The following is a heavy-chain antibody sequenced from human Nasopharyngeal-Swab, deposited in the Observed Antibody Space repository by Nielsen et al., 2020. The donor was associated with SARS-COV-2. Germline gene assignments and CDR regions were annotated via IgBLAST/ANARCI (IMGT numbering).Heavy chain of an antibody. CDR3: ARTNSGSYLGPFDY. V-gene: IGHV4-4*02. D-gene: IGHD1-26*01. CDR1: GGSISSSNW. J-gene: IGHJ4*02. CDR2: IYHSGST. Sequence: SETLSLTCAVSGGSISSSNWWSWVRQPPGKGLEWIGEIYHSGSTNYNPSLKSRVTISVDKSKNQFSLKLSSVTAADTAVYYCARTNSGSYLGPFDYWGQGTLVTVSS.